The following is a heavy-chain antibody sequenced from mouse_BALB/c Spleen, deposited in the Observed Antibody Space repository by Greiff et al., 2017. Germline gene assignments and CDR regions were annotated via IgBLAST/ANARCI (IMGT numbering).Heavy chain of an antibody. CDR2: IDPENGNT. CDR1: GFNIKDYY. Sequence: VQLQQSGAELVRPGALVKLSCKASGFNIKDYYMHWVKQRPEQGLEWIGWIDPENGNTIYDPKFQGKASITADTSSNTAYLQLSSLTSEDTAVYYCARSATGVWFAYWGQGTLVTVSA. CDR3: ARSATGVWFAY. D-gene: IGHD4-1*02. V-gene: IGHV14-1*02. J-gene: IGHJ3*01.